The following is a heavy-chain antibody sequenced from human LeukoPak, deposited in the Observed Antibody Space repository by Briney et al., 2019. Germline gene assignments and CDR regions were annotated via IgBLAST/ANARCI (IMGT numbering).Heavy chain of an antibody. CDR3: ARGQRWLQTLNY. J-gene: IGHJ4*02. V-gene: IGHV1-8*01. D-gene: IGHD5-24*01. Sequence: ASVKVSCKASGYTFTSYDINWVRQATGQGLEWMGWMNPNSGNTGYAQKFQGRVTMTRNTSISTAYMELSSLRSEDTAVYYCARGQRWLQTLNYWGQGTLVTVPS. CDR1: GYTFTSYD. CDR2: MNPNSGNT.